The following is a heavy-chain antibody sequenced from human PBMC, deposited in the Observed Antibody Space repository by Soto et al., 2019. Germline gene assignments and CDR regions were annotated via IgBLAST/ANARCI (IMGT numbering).Heavy chain of an antibody. CDR3: ASLILSIAVAGGSDAFDI. V-gene: IGHV5-51*01. Sequence: GESLKISCKGSGYSFTSYWIGWVRQMPGKGLKWMGIIYPGDSDTRYSPSFQGQVTISADKSISTAYLQWSSLKASDTAMFYFASLILSIAVAGGSDAFDIWGQGTMVTVSS. CDR2: IYPGDSDT. J-gene: IGHJ3*02. CDR1: GYSFTSYW. D-gene: IGHD6-19*01.